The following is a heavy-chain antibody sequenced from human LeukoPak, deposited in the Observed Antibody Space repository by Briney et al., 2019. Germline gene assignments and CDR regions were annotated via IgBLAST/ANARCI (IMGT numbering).Heavy chain of an antibody. J-gene: IGHJ4*02. Sequence: GGSLRLSCAASGFTMSNAWMSWVRQAPGKGLEWVGRIKSKTDGGTTDYAAPVKGRFTISRDGSRNTLYLQMTSLKTEDTVVDYCTTRAPIAAQSQGGYWGQGTLVTVSS. D-gene: IGHD6-13*01. V-gene: IGHV3-15*01. CDR3: TTRAPIAAQSQGGY. CDR2: IKSKTDGGTT. CDR1: GFTMSNAW.